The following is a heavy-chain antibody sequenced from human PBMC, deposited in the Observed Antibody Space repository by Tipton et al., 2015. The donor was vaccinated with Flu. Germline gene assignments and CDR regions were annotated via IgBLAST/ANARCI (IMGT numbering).Heavy chain of an antibody. Sequence: TLSLTCSVSGDSLGSSYYWAWIRQPPGRGLEWIGNIHTSAGTYYNPSLKSRVTISVDRSKNQFSLRLASVTAADTAVYFCARRDFSNYVSDPKNWLDSYGQRTLVTGSS. CDR1: GDSLGSSYY. D-gene: IGHD4-11*01. CDR2: IHTSAGT. V-gene: IGHV4-38-2*01. J-gene: IGHJ5*01. CDR3: ARRDFSNYVSDPKNWLDS.